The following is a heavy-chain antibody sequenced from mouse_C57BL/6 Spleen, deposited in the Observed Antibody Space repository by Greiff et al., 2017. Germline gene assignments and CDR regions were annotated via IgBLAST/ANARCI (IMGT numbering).Heavy chain of an antibody. CDR2: IDPGNGDT. CDR1: GFNIKDDY. V-gene: IGHV14-4*01. Sequence: EVQLQQSGAELVRPGASVKLSCTASGFNIKDDYMHWVKQRPEQGLEWIGWIDPGNGDTEYAPKFQGKATITVDTSSNTAYLQLSSLTADDTAVYYCTRIAYWGQGTLVTVSA. J-gene: IGHJ3*01. CDR3: TRIAY.